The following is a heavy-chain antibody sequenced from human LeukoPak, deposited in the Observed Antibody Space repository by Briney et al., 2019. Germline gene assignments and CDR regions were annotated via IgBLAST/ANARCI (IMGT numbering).Heavy chain of an antibody. V-gene: IGHV4-59*08. D-gene: IGHD2-21*02. CDR1: GGSISSYY. CDR2: VHYSGST. CDR3: ARHETDNWFDS. J-gene: IGHJ5*01. Sequence: SETLSLTCTVSGGSISSYYWSWIRQPPGKGLEWIGYVHYSGSTNYNPSLKSRLTISVDTAKNKFYLRLSSVTAADTAVYYCARHETDNWFDSWGQGTLVTVSS.